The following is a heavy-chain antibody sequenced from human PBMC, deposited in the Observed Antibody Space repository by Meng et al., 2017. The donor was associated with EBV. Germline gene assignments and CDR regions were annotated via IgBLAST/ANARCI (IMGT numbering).Heavy chain of an antibody. CDR2: IYWDDDK. J-gene: IGHJ4*02. D-gene: IGHD6-6*01. Sequence: ITLKVACATLVKPTQTLTLTCTFSGFSLSSRVVGVGWIRQPPGKALEWLARIYWDDDKRYSPSLKSRLTITKDTSKNQVVLTMTNMDPVDAATYYCAHIIAARPFDYWGQETLVTVSS. CDR1: GFSLSSRVVG. CDR3: AHIIAARPFDY. V-gene: IGHV2-5*02.